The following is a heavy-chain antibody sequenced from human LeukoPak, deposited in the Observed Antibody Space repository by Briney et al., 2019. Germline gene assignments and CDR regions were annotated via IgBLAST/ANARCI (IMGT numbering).Heavy chain of an antibody. V-gene: IGHV4-30-2*01. CDR3: ARDPLLWFGESNYYYYGMDV. CDR1: GGSISSGGYS. Sequence: SQTLSLTCAVYGGSISSGGYSWSWIRQPPWKGLEWIGYIYHSGSTYYNPSLKSRVTISVDRSKNQFSLKLSSVTAADTAVYYCARDPLLWFGESNYYYYGMDVWGQGTTVTVSS. D-gene: IGHD3-10*01. CDR2: IYHSGST. J-gene: IGHJ6*02.